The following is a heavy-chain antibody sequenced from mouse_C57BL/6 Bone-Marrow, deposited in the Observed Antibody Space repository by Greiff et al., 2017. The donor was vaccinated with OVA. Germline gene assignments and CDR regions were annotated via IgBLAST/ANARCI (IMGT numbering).Heavy chain of an antibody. CDR2: IHPNSGST. J-gene: IGHJ3*01. V-gene: IGHV1-64*01. D-gene: IGHD1-1*01. Sequence: VQLQQPGAELVKPGASVKLSCKASGYTFTSYWMHWVKQRPGQGLEWIGMIHPNSGSTNYNEKFKSKATLTVDKSSSTAYMQLSSLTSEDSAVYYCAGDGCYGSRGPWFAYWGQGTLVTVTA. CDR1: GYTFTSYW. CDR3: AGDGCYGSRGPWFAY.